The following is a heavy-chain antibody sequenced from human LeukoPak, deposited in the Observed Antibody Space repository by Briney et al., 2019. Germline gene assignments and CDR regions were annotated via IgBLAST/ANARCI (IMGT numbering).Heavy chain of an antibody. Sequence: ASVKVSCKASGYTFTGYYMHWVRQAPGQGLEWMGWINPNSGGTNYAQKFQGRVTMTRDTSISTAYMELRSLRSDDTAVYYCARIPRITIFGVEDYYYGMDVWGQGTTVTVSS. J-gene: IGHJ6*02. D-gene: IGHD3-3*01. CDR1: GYTFTGYY. CDR2: INPNSGGT. CDR3: ARIPRITIFGVEDYYYGMDV. V-gene: IGHV1-2*02.